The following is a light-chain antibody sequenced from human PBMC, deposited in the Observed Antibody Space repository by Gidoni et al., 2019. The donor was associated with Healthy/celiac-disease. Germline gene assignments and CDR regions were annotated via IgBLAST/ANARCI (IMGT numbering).Light chain of an antibody. V-gene: IGKV1-9*01. J-gene: IGKJ2*01. Sequence: EIHFTQSPSFLSASVGDRVTITCRASQGISSYLAWYQKKPGKAPKLLIYAASTLQSRVPSRFSGSGSGTEFTLTSSSLQAEDFANYYCQQRNSYPYTFGQGTKLEIK. CDR3: QQRNSYPYT. CDR2: AAS. CDR1: QGISSY.